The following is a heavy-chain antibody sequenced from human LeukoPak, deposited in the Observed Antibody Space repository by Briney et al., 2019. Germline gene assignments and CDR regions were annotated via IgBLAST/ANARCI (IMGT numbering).Heavy chain of an antibody. J-gene: IGHJ4*02. CDR3: ARGKRRFDY. Sequence: PSQTLSLTCTVSGGSISSGSYYWSWIRQPAGKGLEWIGRIYTSGSTNYNPSLKSRVTMSVDTSKNQFSLKLSSVTAADTAVYYCARGKRRFDYWGQGTLVTVSS. V-gene: IGHV4-61*02. CDR1: GGSISSGSYY. CDR2: IYTSGST.